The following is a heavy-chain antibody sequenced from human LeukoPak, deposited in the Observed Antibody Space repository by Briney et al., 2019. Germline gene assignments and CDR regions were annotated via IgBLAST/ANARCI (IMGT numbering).Heavy chain of an antibody. V-gene: IGHV3-21*01. J-gene: IGHJ4*02. CDR2: ISSSSTYI. Sequence: PGGSLRLSCAASGFTFSCYSMNSVRQAPGKGLEWVSSISSSSTYIYYADSVKGRFTISRDNAENSLYLQMNSLRVEDTAVYYSARNKDYDYVWVTYRPRDDFEYWGQGALVTVSS. CDR3: ARNKDYDYVWVTYRPRDDFEY. D-gene: IGHD3-16*02. CDR1: GFTFSCYS.